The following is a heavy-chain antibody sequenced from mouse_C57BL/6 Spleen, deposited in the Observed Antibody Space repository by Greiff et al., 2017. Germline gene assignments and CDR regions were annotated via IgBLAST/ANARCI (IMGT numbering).Heavy chain of an antibody. Sequence: VKLMESGAELVRPGTSVKVSCKASGYAFTNYLIEWVKQRPGQGLEWIGVINPGNGGTNYNEKFKGKATLTADKSSSTAYMQLSSLTSEDSAVYFCARWDTPGYFDVWGTGTTVTVSS. J-gene: IGHJ1*03. V-gene: IGHV1-54*01. CDR2: INPGNGGT. D-gene: IGHD4-1*01. CDR1: GYAFTNYL. CDR3: ARWDTPGYFDV.